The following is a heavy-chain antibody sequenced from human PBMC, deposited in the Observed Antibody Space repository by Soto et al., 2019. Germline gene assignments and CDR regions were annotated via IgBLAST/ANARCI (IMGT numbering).Heavy chain of an antibody. CDR2: IKEDGSEK. CDR1: GFTFSDYW. CDR3: AKVSCSGGSCYSSGYNWFDP. D-gene: IGHD2-15*01. Sequence: GGSLRLSCAASGFTFSDYWMSWVRQAPGKGLECVANIKEDGSEKYYADSVKGRFTISRDNSKNTLYLQMNSLRAEDTAVYYCAKVSCSGGSCYSSGYNWFDPWGQGTLVTVSS. J-gene: IGHJ5*02. V-gene: IGHV3-7*03.